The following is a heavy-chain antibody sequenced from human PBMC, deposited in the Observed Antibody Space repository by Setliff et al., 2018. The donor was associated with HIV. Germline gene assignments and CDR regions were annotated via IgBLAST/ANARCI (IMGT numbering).Heavy chain of an antibody. Sequence: GGSLRLSCAASGFTFSSYWMHWVRQAPGKGLVWVSRISGDGTNTSYADSVQGRFTISRDNAKNTPYLQMNSLRAEDTAVYYCVRDITTCWDVWGQGTTVTVSS. D-gene: IGHD4-4*01. CDR3: VRDITTCWDV. J-gene: IGHJ6*02. V-gene: IGHV3-74*01. CDR1: GFTFSSYW. CDR2: ISGDGTNT.